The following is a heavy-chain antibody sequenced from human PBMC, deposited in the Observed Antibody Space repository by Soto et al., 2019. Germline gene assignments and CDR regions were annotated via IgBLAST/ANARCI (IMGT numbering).Heavy chain of an antibody. CDR1: GYTFTNYY. V-gene: IGHV1-2*04. J-gene: IGHJ4*02. Sequence: QVQLEQSGAEVKKPGASVKVSCKVSGYTFTNYYLHWVRQAPGQGLEWMGWINPNSGGTSYAQKFAGLVTMTRDTPISTAYNEVKRMTSDDPAIYFCARVLGGIPILAYWGQGTLVTVSS. D-gene: IGHD1-26*01. CDR3: ARVLGGIPILAY. CDR2: INPNSGGT.